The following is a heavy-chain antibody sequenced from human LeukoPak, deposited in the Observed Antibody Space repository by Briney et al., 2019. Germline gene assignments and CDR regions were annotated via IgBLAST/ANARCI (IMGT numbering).Heavy chain of an antibody. D-gene: IGHD3-16*01. J-gene: IGHJ4*02. V-gene: IGHV3-23*01. CDR3: AKASVITFGGVQPNDY. Sequence: PGGSLRLSCVASGFTFSNYAMHWVRQAPGKGLEWVSAISGSGGSTYYADSVKGRFTISRDNSKNTLYLQMNSLRAEDTAVYYCAKASVITFGGVQPNDYWGQGTLVTVSS. CDR1: GFTFSNYA. CDR2: ISGSGGST.